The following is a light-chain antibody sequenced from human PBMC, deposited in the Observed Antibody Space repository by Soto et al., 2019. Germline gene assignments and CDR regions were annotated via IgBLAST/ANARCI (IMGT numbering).Light chain of an antibody. CDR3: QQGHNCPLS. CDR2: SAS. CDR1: QSISTE. J-gene: IGKJ2*01. Sequence: EIVMTQSPATLSVSPAERATLSCRASQSISTELAWYQQKPGQPPRLLIYSASTRATGVPARFTGSGSGSDFTLTISGLQSEDFAVSYCQQGHNCPLSVGQWTRLEI. V-gene: IGKV3-15*01.